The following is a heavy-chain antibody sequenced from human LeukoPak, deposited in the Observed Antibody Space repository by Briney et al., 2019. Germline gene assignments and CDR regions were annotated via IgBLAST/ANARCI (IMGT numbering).Heavy chain of an antibody. CDR1: GFTFSSYA. J-gene: IGHJ4*02. D-gene: IGHD1-26*01. V-gene: IGHV3-23*01. Sequence: GGSLRLSCAASGFTFSSYAMSWVRQAPGKGLEWVSAISGSGGSTYYADSVKGRFTISRDNSKNTLYLQMNSLRAEDTAVYYYAKGLVGATNFDYWGQGTLVTVSS. CDR3: AKGLVGATNFDY. CDR2: ISGSGGST.